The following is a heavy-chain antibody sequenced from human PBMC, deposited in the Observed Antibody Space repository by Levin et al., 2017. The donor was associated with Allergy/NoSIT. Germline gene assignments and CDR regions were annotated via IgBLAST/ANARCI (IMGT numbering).Heavy chain of an antibody. V-gene: IGHV3-7*04. CDR1: GFTFNKYW. CDR3: ARAITTVGGF. D-gene: IGHD3-3*01. CDR2: LNEDGSQK. Sequence: ASVKVSCAGSGFTFNKYWMTWVRQAPGKGLEWVASLNEDGSQKYYVDYVEGRFTISRDNAENSLYLQMNSLRVDDTAVYYCARAITTVGGFWGQGTLVTVSS. J-gene: IGHJ4*02.